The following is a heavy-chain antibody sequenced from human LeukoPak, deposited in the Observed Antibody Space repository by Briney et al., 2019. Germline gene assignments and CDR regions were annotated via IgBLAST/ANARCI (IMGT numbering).Heavy chain of an antibody. Sequence: PGRSLRLSCVVSGFTFGRYAMHWVRQAPGKGLEWMAVISYDGSNEYYADSVKGQFTISRDNLKRTLYLHMNSLRAEDTGVYYCARDGPDSSTWYDFDYWGQGTLVTVSS. CDR1: GFTFGRYA. J-gene: IGHJ4*02. D-gene: IGHD6-13*01. V-gene: IGHV3-30*04. CDR2: ISYDGSNE. CDR3: ARDGPDSSTWYDFDY.